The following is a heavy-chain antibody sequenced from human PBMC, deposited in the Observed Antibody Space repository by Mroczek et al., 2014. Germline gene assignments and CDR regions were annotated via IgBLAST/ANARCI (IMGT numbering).Heavy chain of an antibody. CDR2: INPNSGGT. D-gene: IGHD3-22*01. J-gene: IGHJ3*02. V-gene: IGHV1-2*02. Sequence: VQLVETGAEVKKPGASVKVSCKASGYTFTGYYMHWVRQAPGQGLEWMGWINPNSGGTNYAQKFQGRVTMTRDTSISTAYMELSRLRSDDTAVYYCARAFAGYYYDSSGYSPDAFDIWGQGTMVTVSS. CDR1: GYTFTGYY. CDR3: ARAFAGYYYDSSGYSPDAFDI.